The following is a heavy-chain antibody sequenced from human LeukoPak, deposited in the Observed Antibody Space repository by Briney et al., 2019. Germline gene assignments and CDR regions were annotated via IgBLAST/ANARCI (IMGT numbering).Heavy chain of an antibody. CDR3: ARAYTPTRITTYYFDY. CDR2: INPSGGGT. J-gene: IGHJ4*02. D-gene: IGHD3-3*01. CDR1: GYTFTSYY. V-gene: IGHV1-46*01. Sequence: ASVKVSCKASGYTFTSYYMHWVRQAPGQGLEWMGIINPSGGGTSNVQKFQGRVTVTRDTSTNTVYMELSSLRSEDTAVYYCARAYTPTRITTYYFDYWGQGTLVTVSS.